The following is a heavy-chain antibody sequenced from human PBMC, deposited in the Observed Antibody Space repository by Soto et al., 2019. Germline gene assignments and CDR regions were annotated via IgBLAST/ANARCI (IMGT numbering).Heavy chain of an antibody. CDR2: IIPILDIA. V-gene: IGHV1-69*02. J-gene: IGHJ4*02. Sequence: QVQLVQSGAEVKKPESSVKVSCKASGGTFSSYTISWVRQAPGQGLEWMGRIIPILDIANYAQKFQGRVTITADKSTSTAYMELSSLRSEDTAVYYCARLVHTADFDYWGQGTLVTVSS. CDR3: ARLVHTADFDY. CDR1: GGTFSSYT. D-gene: IGHD5-18*01.